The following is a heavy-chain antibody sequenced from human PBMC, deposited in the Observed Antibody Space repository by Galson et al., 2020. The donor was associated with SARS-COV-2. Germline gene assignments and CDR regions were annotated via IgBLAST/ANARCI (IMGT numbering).Heavy chain of an antibody. J-gene: IGHJ6*02. CDR1: GFTFSCYS. V-gene: IGHV3-21*01. CDR2: ISSSGLYI. D-gene: IGHD2-8*02. CDR3: ARNLDSTGVNDYYGMDV. Sequence: TGGSLRLSCTASGFTFSCYSMNWVRQAPGKGLEWVSSISSSGLYIHYADSVEGRFTIARDNAKNSLFLQMNSLRGEDTAVYYCARNLDSTGVNDYYGMDVWGQGTTVTVSS.